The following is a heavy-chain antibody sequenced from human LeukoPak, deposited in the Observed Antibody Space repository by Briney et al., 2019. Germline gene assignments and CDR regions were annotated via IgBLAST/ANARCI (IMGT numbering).Heavy chain of an antibody. V-gene: IGHV3-7*01. CDR2: IKQDGSDK. Sequence: GGSLRLSCAASGFTFSNYCMNWVRQAPGKGLEWVANIKQDGSDKYYVDSVKGRFTISRDNAKNSLYLQMNSLRAEDTAVYYCARQGYYGSSGYYPDDYWGQGTLVTVSS. J-gene: IGHJ4*02. CDR1: GFTFSNYC. D-gene: IGHD3-22*01. CDR3: ARQGYYGSSGYYPDDY.